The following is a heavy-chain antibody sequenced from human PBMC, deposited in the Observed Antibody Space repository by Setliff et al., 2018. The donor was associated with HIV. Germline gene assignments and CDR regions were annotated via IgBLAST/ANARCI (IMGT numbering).Heavy chain of an antibody. CDR3: ARHEGYNDFLNGYFRYKWYDP. CDR1: GGSIASSTHY. Sequence: SETLSLTCTVSGGSIASSTHYWAWIRQPPGKGLEWIGSVYYNGATDHNPSLKSRVTISVDTSNQQFSLKLSSVTAADTAVYYCARHEGYNDFLNGYFRYKWYDPWGQGTLVTVSS. D-gene: IGHD3-3*01. J-gene: IGHJ5*02. CDR2: VYYNGAT. V-gene: IGHV4-39*01.